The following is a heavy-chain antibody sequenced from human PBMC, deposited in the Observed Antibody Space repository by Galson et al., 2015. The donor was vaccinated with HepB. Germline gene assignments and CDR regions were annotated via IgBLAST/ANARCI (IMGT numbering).Heavy chain of an antibody. V-gene: IGHV3-73*01. CDR2: IRSKASNYAT. CDR3: TGLGDLSGDSSS. CDR1: GFTFSGSA. D-gene: IGHD6-13*01. Sequence: SLRLSCAASGFTFSGSAIPWVRQASGKGLEWVGRIRSKASNYATAYAASRKGRFTISRDDSKNTAYLHMKSLKTEDTAVYDCTGLGDLSGDSSSWGQGTLVTGSS. J-gene: IGHJ4*02.